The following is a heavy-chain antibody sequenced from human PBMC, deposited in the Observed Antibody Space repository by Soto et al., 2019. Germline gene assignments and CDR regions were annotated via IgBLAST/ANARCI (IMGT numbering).Heavy chain of an antibody. J-gene: IGHJ5*02. D-gene: IGHD1-26*01. V-gene: IGHV4-4*02. CDR3: ATQEVGGSYVYTFDP. Sequence: SETLSLTCAVSGDSISSSKWWSWVRQPPGKGLEWIGEIYQSGSTNYNPSLKSRVTISVDTSKNHFSLKLSSVTAADTAVYYCATQEVGGSYVYTFDPWGQGTLVTVS. CDR2: IYQSGST. CDR1: GDSISSSKW.